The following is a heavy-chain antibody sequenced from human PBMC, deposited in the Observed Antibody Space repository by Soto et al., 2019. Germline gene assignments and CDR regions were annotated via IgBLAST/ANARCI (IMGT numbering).Heavy chain of an antibody. D-gene: IGHD2-2*01. Sequence: EVQLLESGGGLVQPGGSLRLSCAASGFTFSSYAMSWVRQAPGKGLEWVSAISGSGGSTYYPDSVKGGFTISRYNSKNKRYLKRENVRAEDTAVYYCAKDLVDIVVVPAAMCRALRGGSYEYFQLWVQGTLVTVSS. V-gene: IGHV3-23*01. J-gene: IGHJ1*01. CDR1: GFTFSSYA. CDR2: ISGSGGST. CDR3: AKDLVDIVVVPAAMCRALRGGSYEYFQL.